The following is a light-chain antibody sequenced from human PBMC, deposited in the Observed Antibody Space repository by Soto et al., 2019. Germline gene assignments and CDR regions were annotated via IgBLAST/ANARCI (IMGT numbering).Light chain of an antibody. CDR2: GAS. CDR1: QSVLYSSNNKNY. CDR3: QQYYGTPRT. V-gene: IGKV4-1*01. J-gene: IGKJ1*01. Sequence: DIVMTQSPDSLAVSLGGWATINCKSSQSVLYSSNNKNYLAWYQQKPGQPPKLPIYGASTRESGVPDRFSGSGSGTDFTLTISRLQAEDVAVYYCQQYYGTPRTFGQGTKVEIK.